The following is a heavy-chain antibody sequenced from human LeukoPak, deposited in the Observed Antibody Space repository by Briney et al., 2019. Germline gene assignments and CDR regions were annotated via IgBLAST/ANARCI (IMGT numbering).Heavy chain of an antibody. J-gene: IGHJ4*02. CDR2: ISDSGSIT. Sequence: GGSLRLSCAASGFAFSSQAMGWVRQAPGKGLEWVPVISDSGSITYYADSVKGRFTISRDNSKNTLFLQMSSLRAEDTAVYYCAKDARRTSGWYFFDYWGRGTLVTVSS. D-gene: IGHD6-19*01. CDR1: GFAFSSQA. V-gene: IGHV3-23*01. CDR3: AKDARRTSGWYFFDY.